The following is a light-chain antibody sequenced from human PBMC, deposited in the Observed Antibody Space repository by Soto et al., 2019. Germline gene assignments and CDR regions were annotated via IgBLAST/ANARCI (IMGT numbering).Light chain of an antibody. CDR1: SSDVGSDNL. CDR2: EGS. Sequence: QSVLTQPASVSGSPGQSVTISCTGTSSDVGSDNLFSWYQQHPGKAPKIMIYEGSKRTSGVSNRFSGSRSGNTASLTISGLQAEDEADYYCWSYAGSINLVFGGGTKLTVL. CDR3: WSYAGSINLV. V-gene: IGLV2-23*01. J-gene: IGLJ3*02.